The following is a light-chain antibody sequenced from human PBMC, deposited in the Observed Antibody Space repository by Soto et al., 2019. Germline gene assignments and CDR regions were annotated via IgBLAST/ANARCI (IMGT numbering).Light chain of an antibody. J-gene: IGKJ1*01. CDR3: QQYNNWPRGT. V-gene: IGKV1-39*01. CDR2: EAS. CDR1: QSISSY. Sequence: DIQMTQSPSSLSASVGDRVTITCLASQSISSYLNWYQQKPGKAPKLLIYEASSLQSGVPSRFSGSGSGTDFTLTISSLQSEDFAVYYCQQYNNWPRGTFGQGTKVDIK.